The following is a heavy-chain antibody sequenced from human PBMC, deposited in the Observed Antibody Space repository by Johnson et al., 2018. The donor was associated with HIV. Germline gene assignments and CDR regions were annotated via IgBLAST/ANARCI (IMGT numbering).Heavy chain of an antibody. CDR3: ARGFHSGSYYRGRAFDI. Sequence: QVQLVESGGGVVQPGRSLRLSCAASGFTFSSYAIHWVRQAPGKGLEWVAVISYDGSNKYYADSVKGRFTISRDNSKNTLDLQMNSLRAEDTAVYYCARGFHSGSYYRGRAFDIWGQGTMVTVSS. J-gene: IGHJ3*02. CDR2: ISYDGSNK. V-gene: IGHV3-30*04. D-gene: IGHD1-26*01. CDR1: GFTFSSYA.